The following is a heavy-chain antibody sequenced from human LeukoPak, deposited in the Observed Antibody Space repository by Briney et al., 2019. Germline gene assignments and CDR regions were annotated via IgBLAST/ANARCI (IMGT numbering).Heavy chain of an antibody. V-gene: IGHV3-13*01. J-gene: IGHJ3*01. CDR2: IDTATRT. D-gene: IGHD3-16*01. CDR1: GFSITMYE. CDR3: VRAATLRSDGHAFDV. Sequence: PGGSLRLSCEVSGFSITMYEMNWVRQVPGKGLEWVALIDTATRTKYAGSVRGRFTISRDNLKDSVYLQMNNVRVGDTATYHCVRAATLRSDGHAFDVWGQGTVVTISS.